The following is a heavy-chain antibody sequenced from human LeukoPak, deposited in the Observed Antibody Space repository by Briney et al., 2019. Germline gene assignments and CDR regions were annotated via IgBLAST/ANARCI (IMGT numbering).Heavy chain of an antibody. J-gene: IGHJ4*02. Sequence: ASVKVSCKASGYTFTSYGISWVRQAPGQGLEWMGWVSAYNGNTNYAQKLQGRVTMTTDTSTSTAYMELRSLRSDDTAVYYCARDSGYRSSTSCPEFDYWGQGTLVTVSS. CDR3: ARDSGYRSSTSCPEFDY. CDR2: VSAYNGNT. CDR1: GYTFTSYG. V-gene: IGHV1-18*04. D-gene: IGHD2-2*01.